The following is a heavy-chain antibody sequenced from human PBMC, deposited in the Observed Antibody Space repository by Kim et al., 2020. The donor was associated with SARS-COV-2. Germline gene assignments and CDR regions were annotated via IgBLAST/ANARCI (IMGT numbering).Heavy chain of an antibody. J-gene: IGHJ3*02. Sequence: GGSLRLSCAASGFTFSSYAMSWVRQAPGKGLEWVSAISGSGGSTYYADSVKGRFTISRDNSKNTLYLQMNSLRAEDTAVYYCAKSREGYYYDSSGPPLYDAFDIWGQGTMVTVS. CDR3: AKSREGYYYDSSGPPLYDAFDI. V-gene: IGHV3-23*01. CDR1: GFTFSSYA. D-gene: IGHD3-22*01. CDR2: ISGSGGST.